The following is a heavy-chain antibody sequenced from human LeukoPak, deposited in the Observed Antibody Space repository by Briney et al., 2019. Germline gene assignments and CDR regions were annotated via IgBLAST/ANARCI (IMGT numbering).Heavy chain of an antibody. J-gene: IGHJ3*01. D-gene: IGHD5-24*01. CDR3: TTLVEMSTIIIRAFDL. Sequence: GGSLRLSCAASGSTFSGSAIHWARQASGKGLEWVGRIRSKPKSYATAYAASVKGRFTISRDDSKSTAFLQMNSLKTEDTAVYYCTTLVEMSTIIIRAFDLWGQGTLVTVSS. V-gene: IGHV3-73*01. CDR1: GSTFSGSA. CDR2: IRSKPKSYAT.